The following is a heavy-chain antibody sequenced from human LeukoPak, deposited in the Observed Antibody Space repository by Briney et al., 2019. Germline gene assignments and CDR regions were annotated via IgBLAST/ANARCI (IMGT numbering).Heavy chain of an antibody. CDR1: GYTFTGYY. CDR3: ARASGYYSNYVYYYYYYMDV. Sequence: ASLKVSCQASGYTFTGYYMHWVRQAPGQGLEWMGWISAYNGNTNYAQKLQGRVTMTTDTSTSTAYMELRSLRSDDTAVYYCARASGYYSNYVYYYYYYMDVWGKGTTVTVSS. J-gene: IGHJ6*03. CDR2: ISAYNGNT. V-gene: IGHV1-18*04. D-gene: IGHD4-11*01.